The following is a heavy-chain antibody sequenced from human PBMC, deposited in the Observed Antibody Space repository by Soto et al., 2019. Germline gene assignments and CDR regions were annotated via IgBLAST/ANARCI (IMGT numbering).Heavy chain of an antibody. CDR2: ISSDVVNY. CDR3: ARGGAWTPEGLGY. D-gene: IGHD2-15*01. V-gene: IGHV3-30-3*01. CDR1: GFTFSSFA. J-gene: IGHJ4*02. Sequence: QVQLVESGGGVVQPGRSLRLSCAASGFTFSSFAMHWVRQAPGKGLEWLAVISSDVVNYYYAESVKGRFTISRDNSKNTLDPQMNSLRNEDTAGYYCARGGAWTPEGLGYWGQGTLVTVSS.